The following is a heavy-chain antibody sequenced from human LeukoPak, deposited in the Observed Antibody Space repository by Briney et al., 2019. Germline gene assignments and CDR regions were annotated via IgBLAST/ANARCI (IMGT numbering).Heavy chain of an antibody. CDR3: ARDSSSLNWFDP. V-gene: IGHV4-4*02. Sequence: SETLSLTCAVSGGSISSGNWWSWVRQPPGKGLEWVGSIYYSGSTYYNPSLKSRVTISVDTSKNQFSLKLSSVTAADTAVYYCARDSSSLNWFDPWGQGTLVTVSS. J-gene: IGHJ5*02. D-gene: IGHD6-13*01. CDR1: GGSISSGNW. CDR2: IYYSGST.